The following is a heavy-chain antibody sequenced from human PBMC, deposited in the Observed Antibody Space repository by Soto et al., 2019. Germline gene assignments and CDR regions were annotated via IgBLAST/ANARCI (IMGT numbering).Heavy chain of an antibody. CDR2: ISSSGSTI. Sequence: PGGSLRLSCAASGFTFSDYYMSWIRQAPGKGLEWVSYISSSGSTIYYADSVKGRFTISRDNAKNSLYLQMNSLRAEDTAVYYCARDRELGSYYGMDVWGQGTTVTVSS. CDR1: GFTFSDYY. CDR3: ARDRELGSYYGMDV. J-gene: IGHJ6*02. V-gene: IGHV3-11*01. D-gene: IGHD1-26*01.